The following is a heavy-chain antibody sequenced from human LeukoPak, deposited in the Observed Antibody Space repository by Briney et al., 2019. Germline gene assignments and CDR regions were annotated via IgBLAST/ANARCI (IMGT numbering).Heavy chain of an antibody. CDR1: GGSISSGDYY. V-gene: IGHV4-30-4*08. Sequence: PSQTLFLTCTVSGGSISSGDYYWSWIRQPPGKGLEWIGYIYHSGSTYYNPSLKSRVTISVDTSKNQFSLKLSSVTAADTAVYYCARVFLTGIIDYWGQGTLVTVSS. D-gene: IGHD1-20*01. CDR3: ARVFLTGIIDY. CDR2: IYHSGST. J-gene: IGHJ4*02.